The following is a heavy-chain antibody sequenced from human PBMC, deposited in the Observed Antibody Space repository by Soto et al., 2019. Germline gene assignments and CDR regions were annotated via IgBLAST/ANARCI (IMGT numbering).Heavy chain of an antibody. V-gene: IGHV6-1*01. CDR1: GDSVSSNSAA. J-gene: IGHJ6*02. Sequence: SQTLSLTCAISGDSVSSNSAAWNWIRQSPSRGLEWLGRTYYRSKWYNDYAVSVKSRITINPDTSKNQFSLQLNSVTPEDTAVYYCARDRNFGVVIITYYGMDVWGQGTTVTGLL. D-gene: IGHD3-3*01. CDR2: TYYRSKWYN. CDR3: ARDRNFGVVIITYYGMDV.